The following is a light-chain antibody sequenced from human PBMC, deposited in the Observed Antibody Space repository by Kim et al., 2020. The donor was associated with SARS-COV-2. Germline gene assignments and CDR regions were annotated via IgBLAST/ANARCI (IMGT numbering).Light chain of an antibody. Sequence: ASVGDRVTITCRSSQSISTYLSSYQQKPGKVPVLLSSSSSIFQSGVPTRFSGSGSGTDFTLTITNLQPEDVATYYCQKWDSAPLHFGQGTRLEIK. CDR1: QSISTY. CDR2: SSS. V-gene: IGKV1-27*01. J-gene: IGKJ5*01. CDR3: QKWDSAPLH.